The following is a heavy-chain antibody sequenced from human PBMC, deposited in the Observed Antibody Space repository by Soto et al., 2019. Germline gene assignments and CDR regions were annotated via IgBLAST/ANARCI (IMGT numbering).Heavy chain of an antibody. D-gene: IGHD2-2*02. J-gene: IGHJ4*02. CDR3: ATGGYCSSTSCYNFFDY. CDR1: GYSFTTYW. Sequence: GESLKISCKVSGYSFTTYWIGWVRQMPGKGLEWMGIIYPGDSDTRYSPSFQGQVTISADKSISTAYLQWSSLKASDTAMYYCATGGYCSSTSCYNFFDYWGQGTLVTVSS. V-gene: IGHV5-51*01. CDR2: IYPGDSDT.